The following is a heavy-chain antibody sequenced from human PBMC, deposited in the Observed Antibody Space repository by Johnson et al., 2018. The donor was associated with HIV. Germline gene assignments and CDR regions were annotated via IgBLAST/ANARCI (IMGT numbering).Heavy chain of an antibody. Sequence: VQLVESGGGLVQPGGSLRLSCAASGFTFSSYAMHWVRQAPGKGLEYVSAISSNGGSTYYANSVKGRFTISRDNSKNTLYLQMGSLRAEDMAVYYCAGGRGSSSADAFDIWGQGTMVTVSS. D-gene: IGHD6-6*01. CDR2: ISSNGGST. J-gene: IGHJ3*02. CDR1: GFTFSSYA. V-gene: IGHV3-64*01. CDR3: AGGRGSSSADAFDI.